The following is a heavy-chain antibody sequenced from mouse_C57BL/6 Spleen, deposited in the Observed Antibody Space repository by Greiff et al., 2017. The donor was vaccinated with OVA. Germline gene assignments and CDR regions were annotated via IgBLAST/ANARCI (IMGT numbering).Heavy chain of an antibody. V-gene: IGHV5-6*01. CDR2: ISSGGSYT. D-gene: IGHD1-1*01. CDR3: ARQGDGSSYWFAY. J-gene: IGHJ3*01. Sequence: EVQGVESGGDLVKPGGSLKLSCAASGFTFSSYGMSWVRQTPDKRLEWVATISSGGSYTYYPDSVKGRFTISRDNAKNTLYLQMSSLKSEDTAMYYCARQGDGSSYWFAYWGQGTLVTVSA. CDR1: GFTFSSYG.